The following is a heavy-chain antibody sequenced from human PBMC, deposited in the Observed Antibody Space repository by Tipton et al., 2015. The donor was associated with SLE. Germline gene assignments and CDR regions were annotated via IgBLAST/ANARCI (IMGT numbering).Heavy chain of an antibody. J-gene: IGHJ4*02. Sequence: LRLSCAASGYSITSNNYWGWIRQPPGKGLEWIGSIHHDGATYYNPSLKSRVTLSMDTSKSQFSLKLSSVTATDTAVYYCARVRYSTTWYDYWGQGTLVTVSS. D-gene: IGHD6-13*01. CDR2: IHHDGAT. CDR3: ARVRYSTTWYDY. CDR1: GYSITSNNY. V-gene: IGHV4-38-2*01.